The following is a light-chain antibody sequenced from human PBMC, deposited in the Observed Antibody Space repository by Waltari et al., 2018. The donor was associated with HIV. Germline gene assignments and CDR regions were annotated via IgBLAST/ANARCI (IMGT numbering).Light chain of an antibody. Sequence: QSALTQPASVSGSPGQSITISCTGTSSDIGGTNYVSWYQKHPGKAPKLLIYDVSNRPSGISTLFSGSKAGNTASLTISGLQAEDEADYYCSSYTKTSTLFGGGTTLTVL. CDR2: DVS. V-gene: IGLV2-14*01. CDR3: SSYTKTSTL. J-gene: IGLJ2*01. CDR1: SSDIGGTNY.